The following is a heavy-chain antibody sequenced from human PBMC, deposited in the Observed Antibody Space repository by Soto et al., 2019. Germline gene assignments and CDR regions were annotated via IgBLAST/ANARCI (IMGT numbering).Heavy chain of an antibody. V-gene: IGHV3-23*01. J-gene: IGHJ1*01. CDR2: ISGSGGST. CDR3: AKDRGGIVVVVAATAEYFQH. CDR1: GFTFSSYA. Sequence: EVQLLESGGGLVQPGGSLRLSCAASGFTFSSYAMSWVRQAPGKGLEWVSAISGSGGSTYYADSVKGRFTISRDNSKNTLYLQMNSLRGEDTAVYYCAKDRGGIVVVVAATAEYFQHWGQGTLVTVSS. D-gene: IGHD2-15*01.